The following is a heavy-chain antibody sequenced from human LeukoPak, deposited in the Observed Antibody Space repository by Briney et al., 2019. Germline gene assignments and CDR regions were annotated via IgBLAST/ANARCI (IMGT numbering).Heavy chain of an antibody. V-gene: IGHV3-73*01. D-gene: IGHD4-17*01. CDR2: IRSKANSYAT. CDR3: TSSSYGDSPTDY. Sequence: GGSLRLSCAASGFTFNGSAMHWVRQASGKGLEWVGRIRSKANSYATAYAASVKGRFTISRDDSKNTAYLQMNSLKTEDTAVYYCTSSSYGDSPTDYWGQGTLVTVSS. J-gene: IGHJ4*02. CDR1: GFTFNGSA.